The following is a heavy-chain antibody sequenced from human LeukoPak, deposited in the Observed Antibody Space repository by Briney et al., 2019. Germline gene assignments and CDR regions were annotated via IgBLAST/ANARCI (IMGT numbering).Heavy chain of an antibody. Sequence: GGSLRLSCAASGFTFSSYAMSWVRQAPGKGLEWVSAISGSGGSTYYADSVKGRFTISRDNSKNTLYLQMNSLRAEDTAVYYCAKYSQDVGWFGELDYWGQGTLVTVSS. D-gene: IGHD3-10*01. CDR2: ISGSGGST. CDR1: GFTFSSYA. V-gene: IGHV3-23*01. J-gene: IGHJ4*02. CDR3: AKYSQDVGWFGELDY.